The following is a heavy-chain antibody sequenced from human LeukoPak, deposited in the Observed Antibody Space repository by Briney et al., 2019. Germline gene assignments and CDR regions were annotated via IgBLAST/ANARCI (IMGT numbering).Heavy chain of an antibody. J-gene: IGHJ4*02. CDR1: GYTFTGYY. CDR3: ARERKALAARSTYFDY. D-gene: IGHD6-6*01. V-gene: IGHV1-2*02. CDR2: INPNSGGT. Sequence: GASVKVSCKASGYTFTGYYMHWVRQAPGQGLEWMGWINPNSGGTNYAQKFQGRVTMTRDTSISTAYMELSRLRSDDTAVYYCARERKALAARSTYFDYWGQGTLVTVPS.